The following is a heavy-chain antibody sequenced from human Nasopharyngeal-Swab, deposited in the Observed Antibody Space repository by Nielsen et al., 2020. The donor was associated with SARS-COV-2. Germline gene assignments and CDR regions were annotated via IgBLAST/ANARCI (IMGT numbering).Heavy chain of an antibody. CDR3: ARGAFEYSSSWYDPYYFDY. Sequence: GESLKISCAASRFTFSRYGMSWVRQAPGTGLEWVSTISGSGGYTYYADSVKGRFSISRDNSKNTLYLQMNSLRVEDTAIYYCARGAFEYSSSWYDPYYFDYWGQGTLVTVSS. J-gene: IGHJ4*02. CDR2: ISGSGGYT. CDR1: RFTFSRYG. D-gene: IGHD6-19*01. V-gene: IGHV3-23*01.